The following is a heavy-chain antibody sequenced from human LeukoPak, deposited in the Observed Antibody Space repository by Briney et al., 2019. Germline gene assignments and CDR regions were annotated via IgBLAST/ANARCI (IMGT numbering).Heavy chain of an antibody. J-gene: IGHJ4*02. D-gene: IGHD3-9*01. CDR3: SRGRAYFD. Sequence: SETLSLTCTVSGGSISSSTYYWGWIRQPPGKGLEWIGSIFYSGRTYYNTSLKSRVTMSVDTSKNQFSARLSSVTAADTAVYYCSRGRAYFDWGQGTLVTVSS. CDR1: GGSISSSTYY. V-gene: IGHV4-39*07. CDR2: IFYSGRT.